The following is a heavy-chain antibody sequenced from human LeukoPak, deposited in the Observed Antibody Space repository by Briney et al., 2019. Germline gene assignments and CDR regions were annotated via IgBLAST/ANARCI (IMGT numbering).Heavy chain of an antibody. D-gene: IGHD3-22*01. Sequence: SVKVSCKASGGTFSSYAISWVRQAPGQGLEWMGGIILIFGTANYAQKFQGRVTITADESTSTAYMELSSLRSEDTAVYYCASGSGYYDSSGYYYFPFDYWGQGTLVTVSS. CDR2: IILIFGTA. J-gene: IGHJ4*02. V-gene: IGHV1-69*01. CDR3: ASGSGYYDSSGYYYFPFDY. CDR1: GGTFSSYA.